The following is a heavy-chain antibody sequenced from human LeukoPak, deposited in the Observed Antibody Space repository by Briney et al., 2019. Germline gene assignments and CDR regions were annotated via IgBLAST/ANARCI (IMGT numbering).Heavy chain of an antibody. CDR2: IYWDDDK. D-gene: IGHD2-15*01. CDR1: GFSLSASGVV. V-gene: IGHV2-5*02. Sequence: EPGPTLVNPTQTLTLTCTFSGFSLSASGVVVGWIRQPPGKALQWLALIYWDDDKRYSPSLKSRPTITKDTSKNQVVLTMTNMDPVDTATYYCAHSLVVAAFSNWFDPWSQGTLVTVSS. CDR3: AHSLVVAAFSNWFDP. J-gene: IGHJ5*02.